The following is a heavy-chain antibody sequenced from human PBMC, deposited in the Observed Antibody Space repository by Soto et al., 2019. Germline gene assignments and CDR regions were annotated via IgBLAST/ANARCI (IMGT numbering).Heavy chain of an antibody. Sequence: QVQLQESGPGLVRPSQTLSLTCTVSGASISSDGYYWGVIRQHPGKGLEYIAYMYYSGSTYSNPSLTSRVTMSVDASKNQFSLKLSSVTAADTAVYYCARSLQTVTSRFDFWGQGALVTVSS. J-gene: IGHJ4*02. CDR1: GASISSDGYY. CDR2: MYYSGST. CDR3: ARSLQTVTSRFDF. V-gene: IGHV4-31*03. D-gene: IGHD4-17*01.